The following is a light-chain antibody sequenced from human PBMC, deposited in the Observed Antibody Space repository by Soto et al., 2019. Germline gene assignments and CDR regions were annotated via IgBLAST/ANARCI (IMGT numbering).Light chain of an antibody. CDR2: SNN. CDR1: SSNIGSST. V-gene: IGLV1-44*01. CDR3: AAWDDSLNGVV. Sequence: QYVLTQPPSASGTPGQRVTISCSGSSSNIGSSTVNWYQQLPGTAPKLLIYSNNQRPSGIPDRFSGSRSGTSASLAISGFQSEDEGDYYSAAWDDSLNGVVVGGGTTLTVL. J-gene: IGLJ2*01.